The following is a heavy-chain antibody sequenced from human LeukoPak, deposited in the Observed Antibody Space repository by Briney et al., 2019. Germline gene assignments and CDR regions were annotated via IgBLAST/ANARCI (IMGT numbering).Heavy chain of an antibody. CDR1: GGSISSYY. D-gene: IGHD6-13*01. J-gene: IGHJ4*02. CDR3: ARQSAAAGDFDY. Sequence: SETLSLTCTVSGGSISSYYWSWIRQLPGKGLEWIRYIYYSGSTNYNPSLKSRVTISVDTSKNQFSLKLSSVTAADTAVYYCARQSAAAGDFDYWGQGTLVTVSS. V-gene: IGHV4-59*08. CDR2: IYYSGST.